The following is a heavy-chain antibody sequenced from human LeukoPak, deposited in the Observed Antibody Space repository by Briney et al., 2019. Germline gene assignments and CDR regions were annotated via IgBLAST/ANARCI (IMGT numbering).Heavy chain of an antibody. CDR1: GGSFSGYY. D-gene: IGHD3-10*01. V-gene: IGHV4-34*01. CDR2: INHSGST. J-gene: IGHJ4*02. Sequence: SETLSLTCAVYGGSFSGYYWSWIRQPPGKGLEWIGEINHSGSTNYNPSLESRVTISVDTSKNQFSLKLSSVTAADTAVYYCARGRITMVRGAVDYWGQGTLVTVSS. CDR3: ARGRITMVRGAVDY.